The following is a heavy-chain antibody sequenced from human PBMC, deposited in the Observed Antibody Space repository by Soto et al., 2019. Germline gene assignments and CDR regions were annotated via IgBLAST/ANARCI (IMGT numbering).Heavy chain of an antibody. V-gene: IGHV4-59*01. CDR3: ARVRYYDSSGYYYFDY. D-gene: IGHD3-22*01. J-gene: IGHJ4*02. Sequence: SETLSLTCSVGGSVNRGDHRSWIRQPPGKGLEWIGYIYYSGSTNYNPSLKSRVTISVDTSKNQFSLKLSSVTAADTAVYYCARVRYYDSSGYYYFDYWGQGTLVTVS. CDR1: GSVNRGDH. CDR2: IYYSGST.